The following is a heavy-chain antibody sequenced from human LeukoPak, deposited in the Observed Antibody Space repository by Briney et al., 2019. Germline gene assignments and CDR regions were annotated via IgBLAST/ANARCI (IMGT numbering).Heavy chain of an antibody. D-gene: IGHD5-12*01. J-gene: IGHJ4*02. CDR2: MNPNSGNT. CDR1: GYTFTSYA. CDR3: ARGSTVDTVATPLKY. V-gene: IGHV1-8*01. Sequence: GASVKVSCKASGYTFTSYAINWVRQATGQGLEWMGWMNPNSGNTGYAQKFQGRVTMTRNTSISTAYMELSSLRSEDTAVYYCARGSTVDTVATPLKYWGQGTLVTVSS.